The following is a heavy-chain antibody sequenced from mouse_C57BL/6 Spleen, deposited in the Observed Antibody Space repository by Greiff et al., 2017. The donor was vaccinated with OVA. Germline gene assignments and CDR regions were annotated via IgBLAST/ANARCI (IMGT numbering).Heavy chain of an antibody. J-gene: IGHJ4*01. Sequence: EVMLVESGGGLVKPGGSLKLSCAASGFTFSDYGMHWVRQAPEKGLEWVAYISSGSSTIYYAHKVKGRFTISTDNAKNTLFLQMTSLRSEGTAMYYCASPYYDFHYSAIGYWGQGTSVTVSS. V-gene: IGHV5-17*01. CDR2: ISSGSSTI. CDR3: ASPYYDFHYSAIGY. D-gene: IGHD2-4*01. CDR1: GFTFSDYG.